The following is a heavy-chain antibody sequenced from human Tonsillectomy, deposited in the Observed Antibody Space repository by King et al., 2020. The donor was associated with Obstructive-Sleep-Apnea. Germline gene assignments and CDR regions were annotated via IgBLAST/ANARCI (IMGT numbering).Heavy chain of an antibody. V-gene: IGHV4-34*01. Sequence: VQLQQWGAGLLKPSETLSLTCAVYGGSFSGYYWSWIRQPPGKGLEWIGEINHSGSTNYNPSLKSRVTISVDTSKNQFSLKLSSVTAAETAVYYCARARRSNYYGMDVWGQGTTVTVSS. CDR3: ARARRSNYYGMDV. CDR2: INHSGST. J-gene: IGHJ6*02. CDR1: GGSFSGYY.